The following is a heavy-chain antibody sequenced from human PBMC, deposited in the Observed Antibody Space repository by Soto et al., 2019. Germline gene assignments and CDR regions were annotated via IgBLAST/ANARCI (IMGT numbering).Heavy chain of an antibody. V-gene: IGHV3-23*01. CDR3: AIVRTRVQRLVPLDCDY. CDR2: ISGSGGST. D-gene: IGHD6-13*01. Sequence: GGFLRLSCAASGLTFSSYGMSWVRQAPGKGLEWVSAISGSGGSTYYADSVKGRFTISRDNSKNTLYLQMNSLRAEDTAVYYCAIVRTRVQRLVPLDCDYWRQGTLVTVSS. CDR1: GLTFSSYG. J-gene: IGHJ4*02.